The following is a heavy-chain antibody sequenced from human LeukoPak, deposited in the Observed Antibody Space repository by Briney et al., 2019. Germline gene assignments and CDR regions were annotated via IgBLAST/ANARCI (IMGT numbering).Heavy chain of an antibody. CDR3: ARSSGYSSGWYWFDP. D-gene: IGHD6-19*01. Sequence: GSLRLSCAASGFIFSSDAMNWVRQAPGKGLDWVSGVSGSGGTTVYADSVKGRFTISRDNSKNTLYLQMDSLRAEGTAVYYCARSSGYSSGWYWFDPWGQGTLVTVSS. CDR1: GFIFSSDA. V-gene: IGHV3-23*01. CDR2: VSGSGGTT. J-gene: IGHJ5*02.